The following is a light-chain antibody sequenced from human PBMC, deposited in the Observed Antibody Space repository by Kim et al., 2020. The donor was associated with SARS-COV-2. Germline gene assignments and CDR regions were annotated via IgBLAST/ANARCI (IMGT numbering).Light chain of an antibody. V-gene: IGKV3-15*01. CDR3: QQYNNWPPFT. CDR1: QSVTNN. J-gene: IGKJ3*01. CDR2: GAS. Sequence: EIVMTQSPATLSVSPGERATLSCRASQSVTNNLAWYQHKPGQAPRLLIYGASTRATGIPARFSGSGSGTEFTLTISSLQSEDFAVYYCQQYNNWPPFTFGPGTKVDIK.